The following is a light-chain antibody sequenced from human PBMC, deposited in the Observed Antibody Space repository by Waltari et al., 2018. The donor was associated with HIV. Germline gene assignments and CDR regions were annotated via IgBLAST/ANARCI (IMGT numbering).Light chain of an antibody. J-gene: IGLJ2*01. CDR1: SIDVGSYHL. CDR3: CSYAGSTTVV. Sequence: QSALTQPASVSGSPGQSIPISCPVTSIDVGSYHLVSWYQQHPGEAPKLMIYEGSKRPSGVSNRFSGSKSGNTASLTISGLQAEDEADYYCCSYAGSTTVVFGGGTKLTVL. V-gene: IGLV2-23*01. CDR2: EGS.